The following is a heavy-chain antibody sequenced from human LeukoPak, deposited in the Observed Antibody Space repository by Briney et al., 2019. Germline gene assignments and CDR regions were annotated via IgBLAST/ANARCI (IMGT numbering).Heavy chain of an antibody. V-gene: IGHV3-30-3*01. CDR1: GFTFSSYT. D-gene: IGHD3-9*01. CDR3: ARGGTIFYY. Sequence: GGSLRLSCAASGFTFSSYTMHWVRQVPGKGLEWVAVILYDGSNKYYADSVKGRFTISRDNSKNTLYLQMNSLRAEDTAVYYCARGGTIFYYWGQGTLVTVSS. J-gene: IGHJ4*02. CDR2: ILYDGSNK.